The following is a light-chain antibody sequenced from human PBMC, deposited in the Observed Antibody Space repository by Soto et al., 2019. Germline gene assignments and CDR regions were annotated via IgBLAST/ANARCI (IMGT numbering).Light chain of an antibody. CDR1: SSDVGGYNY. J-gene: IGLJ2*01. CDR2: DVS. V-gene: IGLV2-14*01. CDR3: SSYTSSSTYGG. Sequence: QSALTQPASVSGSPGQSITISCTGTSSDVGGYNYVSWYQQHPGKAPKLMIYDVSNRPSGVSNRFSGSKSGNTASLTISGLQAEDEADFYCSSYTSSSTYGGFGGGTKLTVL.